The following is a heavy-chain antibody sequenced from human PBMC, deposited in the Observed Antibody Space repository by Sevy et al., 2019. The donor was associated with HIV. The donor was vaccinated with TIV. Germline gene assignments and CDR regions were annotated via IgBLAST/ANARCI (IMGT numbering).Heavy chain of an antibody. J-gene: IGHJ4*02. CDR1: GYSFTNYW. CDR3: ARVGYSSGWYFDY. V-gene: IGHV5-51*01. Sequence: GESLKISCKSPGYSFTNYWIGWVRQMPGKGLEWMGIIYPGDSDTRYSPSFQGQVTISADKSISTASLQWSSLRAEDTAVYYCARVGYSSGWYFDYWGQGTLVTVSS. D-gene: IGHD6-19*01. CDR2: IYPGDSDT.